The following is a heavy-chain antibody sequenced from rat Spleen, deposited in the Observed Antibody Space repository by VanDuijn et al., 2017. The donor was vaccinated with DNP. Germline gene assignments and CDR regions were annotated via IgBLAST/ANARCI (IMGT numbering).Heavy chain of an antibody. CDR1: SLTLSDYN. V-gene: IGHV5S10*01. CDR2: IIYDGSRT. J-gene: IGHJ2*01. CDR3: ASWAPIAPISTSNY. Sequence: EVQLVESGGGLVQPGRSLKLSCPASSLTLSDYNMAWVRQAPKRGLEWVATIIYDGSRTFYRDSVKGRFTISRNNAEKTVHLQMNSLRSEDTATYYCASWAPIAPISTSNYWGQGVMVTVSS. D-gene: IGHD1-2*01.